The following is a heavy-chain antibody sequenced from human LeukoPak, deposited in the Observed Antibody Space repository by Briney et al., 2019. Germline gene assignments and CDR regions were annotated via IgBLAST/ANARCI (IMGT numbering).Heavy chain of an antibody. D-gene: IGHD3-9*01. V-gene: IGHV3-74*01. CDR3: VGVFDWLF. CDR1: GNYW. J-gene: IGHJ4*02. Sequence: GGSLRLSCAASGNYWMHWARQAPGKGLVWVSHINSDGSWTSYADSVKGRFTISKDNAKNSLYLQMNSLRAEDTAVYYCVGVFDWLFWGQGTLVTVSS. CDR2: INSDGSWT.